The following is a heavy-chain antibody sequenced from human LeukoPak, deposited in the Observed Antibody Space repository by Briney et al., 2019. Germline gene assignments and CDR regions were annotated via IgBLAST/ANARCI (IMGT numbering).Heavy chain of an antibody. D-gene: IGHD3-9*01. CDR1: GFTVSSNY. CDR3: ARADYDILTGSHAYYYYGMDV. Sequence: GGSLRLSCAASGFTVSSNYMSWVRQAPGKGLEWVSVIYSGGSTYYADSVKGRFTISRDNSKNTLYLQMNSLRAEDTAVYYCARADYDILTGSHAYYYYGMDVWGQGTTVTVSS. CDR2: IYSGGST. V-gene: IGHV3-53*01. J-gene: IGHJ6*02.